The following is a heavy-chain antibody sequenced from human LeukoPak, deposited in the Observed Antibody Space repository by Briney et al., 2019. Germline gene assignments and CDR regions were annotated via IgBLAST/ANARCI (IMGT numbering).Heavy chain of an antibody. V-gene: IGHV3-21*01. CDR1: GFTFSSYS. J-gene: IGHJ4*02. CDR3: ARLETTPYYFDY. CDR2: ISSSSSYI. D-gene: IGHD1-1*01. Sequence: GRSLRLSCAAPGFTFSSYSMNWVRQAPGKRLEWVSSISSSSSYIYYADSVKGRFTISRDNAKNSLYLQMNSLRAEDTAVYYCARLETTPYYFDYWGQGTLVTVSS.